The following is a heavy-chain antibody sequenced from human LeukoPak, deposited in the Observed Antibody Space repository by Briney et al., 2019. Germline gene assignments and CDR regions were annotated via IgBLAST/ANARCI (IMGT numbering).Heavy chain of an antibody. CDR1: GFTFSSYS. CDR2: ISSSSTYR. V-gene: IGHV3-21*01. D-gene: IGHD1-26*01. J-gene: IGHJ4*02. Sequence: PGGSLRLSCAASGFTFSSYSMSWVRQAPGKGLEWVSSISSSSTYRYYAASVRGRFTISRDNAKNSLYLQMNSLRAEDTALYYCARGRYSGSYLLEYWGQGTLVTVSS. CDR3: ARGRYSGSYLLEY.